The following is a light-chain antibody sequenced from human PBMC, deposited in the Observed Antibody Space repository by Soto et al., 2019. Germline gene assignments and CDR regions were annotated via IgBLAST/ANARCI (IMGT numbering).Light chain of an antibody. CDR3: SSYTTSSTQV. V-gene: IGLV2-14*01. J-gene: IGLJ3*02. CDR2: EVS. Sequence: QSVQPQPASVSGSPGQSITISCTGSSTDDGYYNYVAWYQHHPGKAPKLMIYEVSNRPSGVSNRFSGSKSGNTASLAISGLQAEDEADYYCSSYTTSSTQVFGGGTKVTVL. CDR1: STDDGYYNY.